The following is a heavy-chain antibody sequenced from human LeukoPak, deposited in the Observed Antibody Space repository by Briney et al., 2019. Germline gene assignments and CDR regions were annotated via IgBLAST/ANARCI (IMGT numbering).Heavy chain of an antibody. CDR1: GFTFSRIA. CDR2: IRSNGDTA. Sequence: GGSLGLSCAASGFTFSRIAMTWVRQAPGKGLEWVSTIRSNGDTAYNADSVRGRFAISRDNSKNALFLQMNSLRVEDTAIYYCAKGQELDDGVFDSWGQGTLVTVSS. J-gene: IGHJ4*02. D-gene: IGHD1-1*01. V-gene: IGHV3-23*01. CDR3: AKGQELDDGVFDS.